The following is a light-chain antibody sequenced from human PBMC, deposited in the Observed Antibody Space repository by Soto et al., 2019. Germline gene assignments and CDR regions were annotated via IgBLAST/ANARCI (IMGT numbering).Light chain of an antibody. Sequence: ETVLTQSPATLSLSPGERATLSCRASRSISTYLAWYQQKPGQPPRLLIYSASGRATGIPDRFSGSGSGTDFTLTISSLEPEDSAVYYCQQYGSAPRTFGQGSKVDI. CDR2: SAS. V-gene: IGKV3-20*01. CDR1: RSISTY. CDR3: QQYGSAPRT. J-gene: IGKJ1*01.